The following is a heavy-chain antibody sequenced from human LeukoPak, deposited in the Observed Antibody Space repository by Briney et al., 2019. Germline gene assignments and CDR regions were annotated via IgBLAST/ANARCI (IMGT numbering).Heavy chain of an antibody. CDR1: GFIFSSYS. CDR3: ARTIRGY. CDR2: ISSTSTYI. V-gene: IGHV3-21*04. Sequence: PGGSLRLSCAASGFIFSSYSMNWVRHAPGKGLEWVSSISSTSTYIHYADSLKGRFTISRDNAKNSLYLQMNSLRVEDTAVYYCARTIRGYWGQGTLVTVSS. D-gene: IGHD3-10*01. J-gene: IGHJ4*02.